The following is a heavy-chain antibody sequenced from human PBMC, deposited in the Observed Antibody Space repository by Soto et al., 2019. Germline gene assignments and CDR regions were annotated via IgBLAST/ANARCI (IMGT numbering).Heavy chain of an antibody. CDR3: ARGSSAAAPHYYFDY. CDR2: IYYSGST. Sequence: PPETLSLTCTVSGGSISSGGYYWSWIRQHPGKGLEWIGYIYYSGSTYYNPSLKSRVTISVDTSKNQFSLKLSSVTAADTAVYYCARGSSAAAPHYYFDYWGQGTLVTVSS. J-gene: IGHJ4*02. CDR1: GGSISSGGYY. V-gene: IGHV4-31*03. D-gene: IGHD2-15*01.